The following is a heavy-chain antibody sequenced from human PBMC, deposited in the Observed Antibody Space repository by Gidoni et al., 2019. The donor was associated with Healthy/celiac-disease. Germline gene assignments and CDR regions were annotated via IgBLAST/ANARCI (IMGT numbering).Heavy chain of an antibody. Sequence: QVQLQQWGAGLLKPSETLSLTCAVYGGSFSGYYWSWIRQHPGKGLEWIGEINHSGSTNYNPSLKRRVTISVDTSKNQFSLKLSSVTAADTAVYYCARSYHSSSWYMRWFDPWGQGTLVTVSS. CDR1: GGSFSGYY. V-gene: IGHV4-34*01. J-gene: IGHJ5*02. CDR2: INHSGST. D-gene: IGHD6-13*01. CDR3: ARSYHSSSWYMRWFDP.